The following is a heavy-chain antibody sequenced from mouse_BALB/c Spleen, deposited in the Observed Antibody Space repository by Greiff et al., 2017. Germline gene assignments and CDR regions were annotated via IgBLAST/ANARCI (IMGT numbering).Heavy chain of an antibody. V-gene: IGHV5-17*02. CDR1: GFTFSSFG. CDR2: ISSGSSTI. Sequence: DVKLVESGGGLVQPGGSRKLSCAASGFTFSSFGMHWVRQAPEKGLEWVAYISSGSSTIYYADTVKGRFTISRDNPKNTLFLQMTSLRPEDTAMYYCAIYYGSSYAMDYWGQGTSVTVSS. J-gene: IGHJ4*01. D-gene: IGHD1-1*01. CDR3: AIYYGSSYAMDY.